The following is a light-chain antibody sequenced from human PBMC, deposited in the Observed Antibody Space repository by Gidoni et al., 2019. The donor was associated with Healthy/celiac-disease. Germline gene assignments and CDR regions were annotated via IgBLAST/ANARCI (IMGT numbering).Light chain of an antibody. Sequence: DIQMTQSPSTLSASVGDRVTITCRASQSISSWLAWYQQKPGKAPKLLIYKASSLESGVPSRFSGSRSGTEFTLTISSLQPDDFATYYCQQYNSYPWTFGQGTKVELK. J-gene: IGKJ1*01. CDR2: KAS. CDR3: QQYNSYPWT. CDR1: QSISSW. V-gene: IGKV1-5*03.